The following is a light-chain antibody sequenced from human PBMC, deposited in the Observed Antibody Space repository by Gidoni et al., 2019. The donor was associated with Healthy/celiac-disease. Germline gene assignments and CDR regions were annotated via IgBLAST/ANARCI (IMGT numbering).Light chain of an antibody. CDR2: WAS. Sequence: DIVMTQSPDSLAVSLGERATINCKSSQSVLYSSNNKNYLAWYQQKAGQPPKLLIYWASTRESGVPDRFSGSGSGTDFTLTISSLQAEDVAVYYCQQYYSNPYTFGQXTKLEIK. CDR1: QSVLYSSNNKNY. V-gene: IGKV4-1*01. CDR3: QQYYSNPYT. J-gene: IGKJ2*01.